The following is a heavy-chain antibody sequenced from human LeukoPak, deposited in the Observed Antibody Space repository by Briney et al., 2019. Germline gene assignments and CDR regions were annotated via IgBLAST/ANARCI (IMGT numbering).Heavy chain of an antibody. CDR2: IKQDGNEK. J-gene: IGHJ4*02. V-gene: IGHV3-7*04. Sequence: GGSLRLSCTASGLTISNYWMSWVRQAPGKGLEWVANIKQDGNEKYYVDSVKGRFTISRDNANNSLYLQMNSLRVEDTAVYYCARGGGSFYNYWGQGTLVTVSS. CDR1: GLTISNYW. CDR3: ARGGGSFYNY. D-gene: IGHD2-15*01.